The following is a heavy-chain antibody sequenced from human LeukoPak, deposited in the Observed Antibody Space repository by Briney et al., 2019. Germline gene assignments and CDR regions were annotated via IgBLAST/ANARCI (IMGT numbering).Heavy chain of an antibody. D-gene: IGHD2-15*01. Sequence: SLKVSCKASGGTFSCYAISWVRQAPGQGLEWLGRIIPILGIATYAQKFQSRVTITADRTTSTAYMELSSLRSEDTAVYYCARDGCSGGTCYKVYWGQGTLVTVSS. CDR1: GGTFSCYA. J-gene: IGHJ4*02. CDR2: IIPILGIA. CDR3: ARDGCSGGTCYKVY. V-gene: IGHV1-69*04.